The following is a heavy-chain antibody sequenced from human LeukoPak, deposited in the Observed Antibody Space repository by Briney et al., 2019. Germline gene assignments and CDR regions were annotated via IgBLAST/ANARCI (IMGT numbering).Heavy chain of an antibody. V-gene: IGHV4-34*01. CDR3: ARVRASSWYSRFDP. J-gene: IGHJ5*02. CDR2: INHSRST. CDR1: GGSFSGYY. D-gene: IGHD6-13*01. Sequence: KPSETLSLTCAVYGGSFSGYYWSWIRQPPGKGLEWIGEINHSRSTNYNPSLKSRVTISVDTSKNQFSLKLSSVTAADTAVYYCARVRASSWYSRFDPWGQGTLVTVSS.